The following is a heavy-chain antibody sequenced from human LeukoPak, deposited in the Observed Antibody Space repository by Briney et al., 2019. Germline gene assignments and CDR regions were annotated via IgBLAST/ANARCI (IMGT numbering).Heavy chain of an antibody. CDR3: ARVLETDCSGGSCYSGLDY. J-gene: IGHJ4*02. CDR1: GFTFSRYN. V-gene: IGHV3-21*01. CDR2: ISRTGNYI. D-gene: IGHD2-15*01. Sequence: PGGSLRLSCAASGFTFSRYNMNWVRQAPGKGLEWVPSISRTGNYIYYADSVKGRFTISRDNAQNSLFLQMNSLRVEDTAVYYCARVLETDCSGGSCYSGLDYWGQGTLVTVSS.